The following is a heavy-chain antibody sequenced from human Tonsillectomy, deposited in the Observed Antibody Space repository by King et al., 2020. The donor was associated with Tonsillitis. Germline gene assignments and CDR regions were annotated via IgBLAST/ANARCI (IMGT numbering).Heavy chain of an antibody. D-gene: IGHD5-18*01. CDR1: GFTFSSYG. CDR2: ILYDGSIK. CDR3: VRYATPEDGHDY. J-gene: IGHJ4*02. Sequence: VQLVESGGGVVQPGGSLRLSCAASGFTFSSYGMHWVRQAPGKGLDWVAFILYDGSIKSYADSVKGRFTISRDDSKNTLYLQMNSLRPEDTALYYCVRYATPEDGHDYWGQGPLVTVSS. V-gene: IGHV3-30*02.